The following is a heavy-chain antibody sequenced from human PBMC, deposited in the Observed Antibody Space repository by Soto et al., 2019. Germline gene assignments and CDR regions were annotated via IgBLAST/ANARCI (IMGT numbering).Heavy chain of an antibody. CDR2: ITTDKGKT. CDR3: ATRSSAFDY. V-gene: IGHV1-18*01. J-gene: IGHJ4*02. CDR1: GYTFTYYC. Sequence: VSVKVCCETSGYTFTYYCISWPRQAPGQGLEWMGWITTDKGKTTYAQKFQGRVTMTTDTSTSTAYMELRSLRSYDTARYYCATRSSAFDYWGQGTLVTVSS.